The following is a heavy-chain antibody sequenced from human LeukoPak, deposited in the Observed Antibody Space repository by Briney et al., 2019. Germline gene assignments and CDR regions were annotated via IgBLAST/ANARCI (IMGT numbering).Heavy chain of an antibody. D-gene: IGHD2-2*01. CDR1: GFTFSSYA. J-gene: IGHJ4*02. Sequence: GGSLRLSCAASGFTFSSYAMSWVRQAPGKGLEWVSAISGSGGSTYYADSVKGRFTISRGNSKNTLYLQMNSLRAEDTAVYYCAKDIVVVPAASYFDYWGQGTLVTVSS. V-gene: IGHV3-23*01. CDR2: ISGSGGST. CDR3: AKDIVVVPAASYFDY.